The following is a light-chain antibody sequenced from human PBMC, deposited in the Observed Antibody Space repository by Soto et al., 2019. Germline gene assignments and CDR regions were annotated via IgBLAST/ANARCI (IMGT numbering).Light chain of an antibody. CDR3: GGWDDSLSGPV. CDR2: DVS. V-gene: IGLV2-14*01. Sequence: QSALAQPASVSGSPGQSITISCTGTSSDIGDSNFVSWYQHHPGKAPKLLIYDVSDWPSRISSRFSGSKSANTASLAISGLRSEDEADYYCGGWDDSLSGPVFGGGTQLTVL. J-gene: IGLJ2*01. CDR1: SSDIGDSNF.